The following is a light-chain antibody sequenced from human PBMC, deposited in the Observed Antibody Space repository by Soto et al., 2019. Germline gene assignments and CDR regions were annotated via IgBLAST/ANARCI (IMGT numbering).Light chain of an antibody. J-gene: IGLJ2*01. CDR1: SSNIGSYY. CDR3: SAWDDSLSGVV. V-gene: IGLV1-47*02. CDR2: NSN. Sequence: QLVLTQPPSASGTPGQTVTISCSGSSSNIGSYYVYWFKQLPGTAPKLLIYNSNRRPSGVPDRFSGSKSGTSASLAISGLRSEDEADYYCSAWDDSLSGVVFGGGTKVTVL.